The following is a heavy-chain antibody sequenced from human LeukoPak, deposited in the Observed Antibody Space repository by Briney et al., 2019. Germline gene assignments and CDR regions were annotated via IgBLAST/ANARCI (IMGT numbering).Heavy chain of an antibody. Sequence: GGSLSLSCAASGFTLTSFAMHWVRQAPGKGLEWVALISYDGSNKYYADSVKGRFIISRDNSKSTLFLQMNSLRAEDTAVYYCARGTYGLGSYASYYYGLDVWGQGTTVTVSS. CDR2: ISYDGSNK. CDR1: GFTLTSFA. J-gene: IGHJ6*02. CDR3: ARGTYGLGSYASYYYGLDV. D-gene: IGHD3-10*01. V-gene: IGHV3-30*03.